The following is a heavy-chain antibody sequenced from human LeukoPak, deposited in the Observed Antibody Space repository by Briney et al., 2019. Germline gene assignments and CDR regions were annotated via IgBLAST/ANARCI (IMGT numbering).Heavy chain of an antibody. D-gene: IGHD3-16*02. V-gene: IGHV2-5*02. CDR3: ARTKGYDYIWGTYRYCDY. CDR1: GFSLSTDGVG. CDR2: IYWDDDK. Sequence: SGPTLVKPTQTLTLTCTFSGFSLSTDGVGVAWMRQPPGKALEWLALIYWDDDKRYNPSLQNSLTITKDTSRNQVVLTMTNVDPVDTATYFCARTKGYDYIWGTYRYCDYWGQGTLVTVSS. J-gene: IGHJ4*02.